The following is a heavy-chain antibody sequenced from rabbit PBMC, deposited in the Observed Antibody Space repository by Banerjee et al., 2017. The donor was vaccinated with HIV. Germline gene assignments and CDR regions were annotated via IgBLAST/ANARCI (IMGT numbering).Heavy chain of an antibody. CDR2: IDAGSGGST. CDR3: ARDRPGGSYHFGL. CDR1: GVSFSSSYY. Sequence: EQLEESGGGLVKPEGSLTLTCKASGVSFSSSYYMCWVRQAPGKGLEWIGCIDAGSGGSTYYANWAKGRFTISKTSSTTVTLQMTSLTAADTATYFCARDRPGGSYHFGLWGQGTLVTVS. V-gene: IGHV1S45*01. J-gene: IGHJ3*01. D-gene: IGHD8-1*01.